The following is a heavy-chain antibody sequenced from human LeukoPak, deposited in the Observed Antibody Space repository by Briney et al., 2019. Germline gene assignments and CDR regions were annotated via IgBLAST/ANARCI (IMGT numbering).Heavy chain of an antibody. CDR2: INHSGST. CDR3: AREGIAVAGGGNWFDP. D-gene: IGHD6-19*01. J-gene: IGHJ5*02. V-gene: IGHV4-34*01. CDR1: GGSFSGYY. Sequence: SETLSLTCAVYGGSFSGYYWSWIRQPPGKGLEWIGEINHSGSTNYNPSLKSRVTISVDTSKSQFSLKLSSVTAADTAVYYCAREGIAVAGGGNWFDPWGQGTLVTVSS.